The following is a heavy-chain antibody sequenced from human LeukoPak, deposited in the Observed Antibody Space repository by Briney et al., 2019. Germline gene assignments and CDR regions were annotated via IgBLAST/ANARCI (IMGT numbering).Heavy chain of an antibody. CDR1: GYTLTELS. CDR3: ATSTPIVVVITRAFDI. Sequence: ASVKVSCKVSGYTLTELSMHWVRQAPGKGLEWMGGFDPGDGETIYAQKFQGRVTMTEDTSTDTAYMELSSLRSEDTAVYYCATSTPIVVVITRAFDIWGQGTMVTVSS. J-gene: IGHJ3*02. CDR2: FDPGDGET. V-gene: IGHV1-24*01. D-gene: IGHD3-22*01.